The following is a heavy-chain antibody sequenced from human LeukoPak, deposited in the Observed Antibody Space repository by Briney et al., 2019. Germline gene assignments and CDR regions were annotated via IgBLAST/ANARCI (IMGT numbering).Heavy chain of an antibody. V-gene: IGHV4-59*08. D-gene: IGHD4-17*01. CDR2: IYYSGST. CDR3: ARHADYGDYYFDY. Sequence: PSETLSLTCTVSGGSISSYYWSWIRQPPGKGLEWIGYIYYSGSTNYNPSLKSRVTISVDTSKNQFSLKLSSVTAADTAVYYCARHADYGDYYFDYWGQGTLVTVSS. J-gene: IGHJ4*02. CDR1: GGSISSYY.